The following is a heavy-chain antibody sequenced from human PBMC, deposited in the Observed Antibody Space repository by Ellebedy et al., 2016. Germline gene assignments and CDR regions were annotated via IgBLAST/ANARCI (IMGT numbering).Heavy chain of an antibody. Sequence: GESLKISXAASGFTFSAYSMNWVRQAPGKGLEWLSFISSTSSSTYYADSVGGRITVARDNAKNSLYLRMNSLRAEETAVYYCAREYYYGSGGTPDYWGQGTLVTVSS. CDR2: ISSTSSST. CDR1: GFTFSAYS. D-gene: IGHD3-10*01. V-gene: IGHV3-48*04. J-gene: IGHJ4*02. CDR3: AREYYYGSGGTPDY.